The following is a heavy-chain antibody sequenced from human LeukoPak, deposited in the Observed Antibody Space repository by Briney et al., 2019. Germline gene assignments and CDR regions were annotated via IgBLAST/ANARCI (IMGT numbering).Heavy chain of an antibody. CDR3: ARDQVYCTNGVCKADWFDP. V-gene: IGHV4-4*07. Sequence: PSETLSLTCTVSGGSISSYYWSWIRQPAGKGLEWIGRIYTSGSTNYNPSLKSRVTMSVDTSKNQFSLKLSSVTAADTAVYYCARDQVYCTNGVCKADWFDPWGQGTLVTVSS. D-gene: IGHD2-8*01. CDR1: GGSISSYY. CDR2: IYTSGST. J-gene: IGHJ5*02.